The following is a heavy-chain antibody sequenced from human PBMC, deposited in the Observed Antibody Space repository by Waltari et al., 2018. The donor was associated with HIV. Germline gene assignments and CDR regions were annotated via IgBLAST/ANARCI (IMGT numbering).Heavy chain of an antibody. CDR1: GFTVNTAW. V-gene: IGHV3-15*01. CDR3: STTPARGDH. CDR2: IKSKTDGGTT. Sequence: EVQLVESGGGLVKPGGSLRLYCAASGFTVNTAWMSRSRQAPGKGLEWVGRIKSKTDGGTTDYAAPVKGRFTISRDDSKNTLYLQMNSLKTEDTAVYYCSTTPARGDHWGQGTLVTVSS. J-gene: IGHJ4*02. D-gene: IGHD2-15*01.